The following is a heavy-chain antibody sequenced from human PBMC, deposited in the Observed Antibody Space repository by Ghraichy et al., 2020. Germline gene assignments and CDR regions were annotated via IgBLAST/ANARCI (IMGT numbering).Heavy chain of an antibody. CDR3: AGFGYSYGIYYFDY. J-gene: IGHJ4*02. V-gene: IGHV4-59*01. CDR2: IYYSGST. CDR1: GGSISSYY. D-gene: IGHD5-18*01. Sequence: SETLSLTCTVSGGSISSYYWSWIRQPPGKGLEWIGYIYYSGSTNYNPSLKSRVTISVDTSKNQFSLKLSSVTAADTAVYYCAGFGYSYGIYYFDYWGQGTLVTVSS.